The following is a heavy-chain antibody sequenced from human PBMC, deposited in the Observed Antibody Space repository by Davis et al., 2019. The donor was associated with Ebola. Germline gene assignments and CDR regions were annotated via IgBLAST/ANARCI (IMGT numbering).Heavy chain of an antibody. CDR2: IYPGDSDT. CDR3: ARDTYSSGWYPDY. J-gene: IGHJ4*02. Sequence: PGGSLRLSCKGSGYSYSNYWIGWVRQMPGKGLEWMGIIYPGDSDTRYSPSFQGQVTISADKSISTAYLQWSSLKASDTAMYYCARDTYSSGWYPDYWGQGTLVTVSS. CDR1: GYSYSNYW. D-gene: IGHD6-19*01. V-gene: IGHV5-51*01.